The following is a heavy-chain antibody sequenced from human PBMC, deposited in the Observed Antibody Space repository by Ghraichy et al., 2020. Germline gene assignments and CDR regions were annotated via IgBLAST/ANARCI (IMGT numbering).Heavy chain of an antibody. J-gene: IGHJ3*02. D-gene: IGHD3-10*01. V-gene: IGHV3-21*01. CDR2: ISSSSSYI. CDR3: ATHPSLGAFGDAFDI. CDR1: GFTFSSYS. Sequence: GGSLRLSCAASGFTFSSYSMNWVRQAPGKGLEWVSSISSSSSYIYYADSVKGRFTISRDNAKNSLYLQMNSLRAEDTAVYYCATHPSLGAFGDAFDIWGQGTMVTVSS.